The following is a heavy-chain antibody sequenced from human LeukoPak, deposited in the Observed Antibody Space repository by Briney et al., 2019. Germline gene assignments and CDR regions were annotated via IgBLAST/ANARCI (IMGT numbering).Heavy chain of an antibody. CDR3: AREAPQAYGMDV. J-gene: IGHJ6*04. V-gene: IGHV3-48*03. CDR2: ISSSGSTI. Sequence: PGGSLRPSCAASGFTFSSYEMNWVRQAPAKGREWVSYISSSGSTIYYADSVKGRFTISRDNAKNSLYLQMNSLRAEDTAVYYCAREAPQAYGMDVWGKGTTVTVSS. CDR1: GFTFSSYE.